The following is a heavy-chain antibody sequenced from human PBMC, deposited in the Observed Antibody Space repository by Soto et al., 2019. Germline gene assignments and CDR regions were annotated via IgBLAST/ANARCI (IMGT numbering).Heavy chain of an antibody. V-gene: IGHV3-30-3*01. CDR3: ARDSRTYYYDSSGYYYGY. CDR1: GFTFSSYA. Sequence: LRLSCAASGFTFSSYAMHWVRQAPGKGLEWVAVISYDGSNKYYADSVKGRFTISRDNSKNTLYLQMNSLRAEDTAVYYCARDSRTYYYDSSGYYYGYWGQGTLVTVSS. CDR2: ISYDGSNK. J-gene: IGHJ4*02. D-gene: IGHD3-22*01.